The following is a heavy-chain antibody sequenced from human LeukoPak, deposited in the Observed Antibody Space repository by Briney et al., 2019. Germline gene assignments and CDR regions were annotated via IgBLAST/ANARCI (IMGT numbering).Heavy chain of an antibody. CDR1: GFTFSTYA. D-gene: IGHD2-21*01. V-gene: IGHV3-23*01. J-gene: IGHJ3*01. CDR3: AKGKVNHDGALDA. CDR2: IGGSGART. Sequence: GGSLRLSCAASGFTFSTYAMNWVRQAPGKGLEWVSAIGGSGARTYYADSVKGRFTISRDNSKNTLYLQMNSLRAEDTAVYYCAKGKVNHDGALDAWGQGTLVTVSS.